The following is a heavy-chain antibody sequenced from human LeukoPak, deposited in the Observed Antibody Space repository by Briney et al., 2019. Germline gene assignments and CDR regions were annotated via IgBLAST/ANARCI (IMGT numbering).Heavy chain of an antibody. V-gene: IGHV4-30-4*08. CDR3: ARDQPSNSRYMDV. D-gene: IGHD2-2*01. Sequence: SQTLSLTCTVSGGSLSSGDYNWGWLRPPPGTGLEWVGYIYYSGSTYYNPSLKSRVTISVDTSKNQFSLKLSSVTAADTAVYYCARDQPSNSRYMDVWGKGTTVTVSS. CDR1: GGSLSSGDYN. J-gene: IGHJ6*03. CDR2: IYYSGST.